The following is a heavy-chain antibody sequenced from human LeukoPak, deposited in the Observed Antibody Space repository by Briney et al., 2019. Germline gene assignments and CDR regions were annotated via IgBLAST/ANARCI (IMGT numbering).Heavy chain of an antibody. CDR3: ARDKVEYSSSSAFDF. J-gene: IGHJ4*02. D-gene: IGHD6-6*01. Sequence: GASVKVSCKASGYTFTGYYMHWVRQAPGQGLEWMGWNNPNSGGTNYAQKFQGRVTITRDTSIRTAYMELSRLGSDDTAVFYCARDKVEYSSSSAFDFWGQGTLVTVSS. V-gene: IGHV1-2*02. CDR2: NNPNSGGT. CDR1: GYTFTGYY.